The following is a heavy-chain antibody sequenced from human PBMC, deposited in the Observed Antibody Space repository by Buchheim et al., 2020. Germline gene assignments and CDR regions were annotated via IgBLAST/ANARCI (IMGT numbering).Heavy chain of an antibody. D-gene: IGHD1-26*01. CDR2: ISGSGSST. CDR1: GFTFSGYA. CDR3: AKGVVSGNYYYYGMDV. V-gene: IGHV3-23*01. J-gene: IGHJ6*02. Sequence: EVQLLESGGALVQPGGSLRLSCVASGFTFSGYAMSWVRQAPGKGLEWVSGISGSGSSTYYADSVKGRFTISRDNSKTTLYLQMNSLRAEDTALYYCAKGVVSGNYYYYGMDVWGQGTT.